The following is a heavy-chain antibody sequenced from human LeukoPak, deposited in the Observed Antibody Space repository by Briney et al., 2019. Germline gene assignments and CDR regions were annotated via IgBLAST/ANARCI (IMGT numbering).Heavy chain of an antibody. Sequence: GRSLRLSCAASGFTFSSYGMHWVRQAPGKGLEWVAVIWYDGSNKYYADSVKGRFTISRDNSKNTLYLQMNSLRAEDTAVYYCARGYYYDSSGAFDIWGQGTMVTASS. J-gene: IGHJ3*02. CDR3: ARGYYYDSSGAFDI. CDR2: IWYDGSNK. D-gene: IGHD3-22*01. CDR1: GFTFSSYG. V-gene: IGHV3-33*01.